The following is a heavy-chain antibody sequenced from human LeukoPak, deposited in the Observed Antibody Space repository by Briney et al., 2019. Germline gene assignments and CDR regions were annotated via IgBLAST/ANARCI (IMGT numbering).Heavy chain of an antibody. V-gene: IGHV1-18*01. CDR1: GYTFTTYG. CDR3: ARGALSRRGLRNYYFDY. CDR2: ISAYNGNT. D-gene: IGHD5/OR15-5a*01. J-gene: IGHJ4*02. Sequence: ASVKVSCEASGYTFTTYGISWVRQAPGQGLEWMGWISAYNGNTNYAQKLQGRVTMTTDTSTSTAYMELRSLRSDDTAVYYCARGALSRRGLRNYYFDYWGQGTLVTVSS.